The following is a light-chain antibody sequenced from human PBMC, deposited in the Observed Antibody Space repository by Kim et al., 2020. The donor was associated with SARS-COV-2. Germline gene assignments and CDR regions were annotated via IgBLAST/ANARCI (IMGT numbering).Light chain of an antibody. J-gene: IGLJ3*02. Sequence: GQSISLSCTGNSSDVGNYNLVSWYQQHPGKAPKLMIYEVVKRPSGVSNRFSGSKSGNTASLTISGLQAEDEAEYYCCSYAGTRTRVFGGGTKLTVL. CDR2: EVV. CDR1: SSDVGNYNL. CDR3: CSYAGTRTRV. V-gene: IGLV2-23*02.